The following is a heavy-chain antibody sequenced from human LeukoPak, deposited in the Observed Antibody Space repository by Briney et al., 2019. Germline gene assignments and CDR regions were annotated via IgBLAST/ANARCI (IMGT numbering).Heavy chain of an antibody. Sequence: PSETLSLTCGVSGGAITNYYWNWIRQAPGKGLEWLGYIYYTGSTTYNPSVKSRITISLDTSKKQISLKLRSVTAADTAVYYCARLIVGATGGWFDPWGQGTLVTVSS. CDR2: IYYTGST. CDR3: ARLIVGATGGWFDP. J-gene: IGHJ5*02. CDR1: GGAITNYY. V-gene: IGHV4-59*01. D-gene: IGHD1-26*01.